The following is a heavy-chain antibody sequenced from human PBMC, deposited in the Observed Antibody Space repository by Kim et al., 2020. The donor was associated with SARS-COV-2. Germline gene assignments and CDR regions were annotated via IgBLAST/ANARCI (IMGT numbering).Heavy chain of an antibody. D-gene: IGHD2-2*01. J-gene: IGHJ6*02. CDR3: ARRNYGGPAAMGYYGMDV. Sequence: GESLKISCKGSGYSFTSYWIGWVRQMPGKGLEWMGIIYPGDSDTRYSPSFQGQVTISADKSISTAYLQWSSLKASDTAMYYCARRNYGGPAAMGYYGMDVWGQGTTVTVSS. V-gene: IGHV5-51*01. CDR1: GYSFTSYW. CDR2: IYPGDSDT.